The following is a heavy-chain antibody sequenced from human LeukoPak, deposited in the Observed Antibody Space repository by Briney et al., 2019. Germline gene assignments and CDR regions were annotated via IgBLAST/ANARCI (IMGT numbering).Heavy chain of an antibody. D-gene: IGHD3-10*01. J-gene: IGHJ6*03. CDR1: GITFSSSG. Sequence: PGGSLRLSCAAFGITFSSSGMAGCAQCPGKGLKWCSAISGSGVSTYYADSVKGRFTISRDNSKNPLSLQMNSLRAEDTAVYYCATPVPHGSDPSLYYYYMDVWGKGTTVTISS. V-gene: IGHV3-23*01. CDR2: ISGSGVST. CDR3: ATPVPHGSDPSLYYYYMDV.